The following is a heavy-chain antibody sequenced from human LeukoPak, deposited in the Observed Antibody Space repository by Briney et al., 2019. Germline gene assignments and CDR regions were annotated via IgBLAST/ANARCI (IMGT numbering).Heavy chain of an antibody. D-gene: IGHD5-12*01. CDR3: AKDQGRGYDSFDY. CDR2: ISGSGGST. Sequence: GGSLRLSCAASGFTFRSYGMNWVRQAPGKGLDWVSGISGSGGSTYYADSLKGRFTISRDNSKNTLYLQMNSLRAEDRAVFYCAKDQGRGYDSFDYWGQGTLVTVSS. V-gene: IGHV3-23*01. CDR1: GFTFRSYG. J-gene: IGHJ4*02.